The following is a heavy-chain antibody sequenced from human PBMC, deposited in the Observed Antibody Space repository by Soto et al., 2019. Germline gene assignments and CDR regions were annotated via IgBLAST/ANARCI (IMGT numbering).Heavy chain of an antibody. D-gene: IGHD6-6*01. Sequence: ASVKVSCKASGGTFSSYAISWVRQAPGQGLEWKGGIIPIFGTANYAQKFQGRVTITADESTSTAYMELSSLRSEDTAVYYCARASSSSGTHYYYYGMDVWGQGTTVTVSS. V-gene: IGHV1-69*13. CDR3: ARASSSSGTHYYYYGMDV. CDR2: IIPIFGTA. CDR1: GGTFSSYA. J-gene: IGHJ6*02.